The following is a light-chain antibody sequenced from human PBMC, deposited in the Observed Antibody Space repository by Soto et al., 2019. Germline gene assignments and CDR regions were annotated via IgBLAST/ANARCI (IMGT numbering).Light chain of an antibody. CDR2: GAS. CDR3: QQSNKWPYT. J-gene: IGKJ2*01. V-gene: IGKV3-15*01. CDR1: QSVSSN. Sequence: IVMTQSPATLSVSPGERATLSCRASQSVSSNLAWYQHKPGQAPGLLFYGASTRAAGIPARFSGGGSGTDFTLTISGLQAEDFAVYFCQQSNKWPYTFGQGTKLEIK.